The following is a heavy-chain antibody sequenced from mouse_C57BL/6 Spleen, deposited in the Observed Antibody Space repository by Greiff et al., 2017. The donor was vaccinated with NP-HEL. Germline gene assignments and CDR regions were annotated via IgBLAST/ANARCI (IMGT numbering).Heavy chain of an antibody. Sequence: QVQLQQPGAELVMPGASVKLSCKASGYTFTSYWMHWVKQRPGQGLEWIGEIDPSDSYTNYNQKFKGKSTLTVDKSSSTAYMQLSSLTSEDSAVYYCARFDRPYTWFAYWGQGTLVTVSA. D-gene: IGHD2-12*01. CDR3: ARFDRPYTWFAY. J-gene: IGHJ3*01. V-gene: IGHV1-69*01. CDR2: IDPSDSYT. CDR1: GYTFTSYW.